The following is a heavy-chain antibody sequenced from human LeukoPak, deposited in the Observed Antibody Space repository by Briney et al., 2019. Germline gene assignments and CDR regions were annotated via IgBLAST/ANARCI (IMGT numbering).Heavy chain of an antibody. V-gene: IGHV3-21*01. CDR1: GFTFSSYS. CDR3: AREAPTSPWVVRGVIDY. Sequence: GGSLRLSCAASGFTFSSYSMNWVRQAPGKGLEWVSSISSSSSYIYYADSVKGRFTISRDNAKNSLYLQMNSLRAEDTAVYYCAREAPTSPWVVRGVIDYWGQGTLVTVSS. CDR2: ISSSSSYI. J-gene: IGHJ4*02. D-gene: IGHD3-10*01.